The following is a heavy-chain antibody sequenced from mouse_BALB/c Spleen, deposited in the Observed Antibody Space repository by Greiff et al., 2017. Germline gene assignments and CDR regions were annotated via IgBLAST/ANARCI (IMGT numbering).Heavy chain of an antibody. CDR3: ARRSFITTATDY. Sequence: EVQGVESGGGLVQPGGSRKLSCAASGFTFSDYGMAWVRQAPGKGPEWVAFISNLAYSIYYADTVTGRFTISRENAKNTLYLEMSSLRSEDTAMYYCARRSFITTATDYWGQGTSVTVSS. J-gene: IGHJ4*01. D-gene: IGHD1-2*01. CDR1: GFTFSDYG. CDR2: ISNLAYSI. V-gene: IGHV5-15*02.